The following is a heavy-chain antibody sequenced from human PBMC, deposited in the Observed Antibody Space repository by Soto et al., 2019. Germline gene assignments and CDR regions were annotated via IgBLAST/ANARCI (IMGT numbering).Heavy chain of an antibody. V-gene: IGHV4-30-2*01. Sequence: PSETLSLTCAVPGGSISSGGYSWSWVRQPPGKGLEWIGYLYHSGSTYYNPSLKSRVTISVDRSKNQFSLKLSSVTAADPAVYYCAREGSYCPNGVCYTSAMGWFAPWVQGTLVSVSS. CDR2: LYHSGST. CDR3: AREGSYCPNGVCYTSAMGWFAP. CDR1: GGSISSGGYS. D-gene: IGHD2-8*01. J-gene: IGHJ5*02.